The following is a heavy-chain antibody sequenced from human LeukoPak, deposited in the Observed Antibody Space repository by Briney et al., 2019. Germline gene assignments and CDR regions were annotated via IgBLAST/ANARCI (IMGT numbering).Heavy chain of an antibody. Sequence: GESLKISCKGSGYSFTSYWIGWVRQMPGKGLEWMGIIYPGDSDTRYSPSFQGQVTISADKSISTAYLQWSSLKASDTAMYYSARLKDDFWSGYYENWFDPWGQGTLVTVSS. D-gene: IGHD3-3*01. CDR3: ARLKDDFWSGYYENWFDP. V-gene: IGHV5-51*01. CDR1: GYSFTSYW. J-gene: IGHJ5*02. CDR2: IYPGDSDT.